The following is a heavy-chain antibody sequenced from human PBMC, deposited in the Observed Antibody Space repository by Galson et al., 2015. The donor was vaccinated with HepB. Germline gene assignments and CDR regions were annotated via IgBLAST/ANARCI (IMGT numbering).Heavy chain of an antibody. CDR1: GGTFSSYA. CDR3: AGYLGYCSSTSCYVDAFDI. D-gene: IGHD2-2*01. CDR2: IIPIFGTA. V-gene: IGHV1-69*13. J-gene: IGHJ3*02. Sequence: SVKVSCKASGGTFSSYAISWVRQAPGQGLEWMGGIIPIFGTANYAQKFQGRVTITADESTSTAYMELSSLRSEDTAVYYCAGYLGYCSSTSCYVDAFDIWGQGTMVTVSS.